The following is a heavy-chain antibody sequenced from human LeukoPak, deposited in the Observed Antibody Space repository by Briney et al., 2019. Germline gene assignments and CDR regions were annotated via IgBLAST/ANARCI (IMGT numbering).Heavy chain of an antibody. CDR2: INDRGTNT. D-gene: IGHD1-1*01. Sequence: RXAPXXXLXGXXSINDRGTNTYYTDSVRGRFTISRDNSKNRLFLQMNSLRAEDTAFYYCARCPRDNCRGGFDYWGQGALVTVSS. V-gene: IGHV3-23*01. J-gene: IGHJ4*02. CDR3: ARCPRDNCRGGFDY.